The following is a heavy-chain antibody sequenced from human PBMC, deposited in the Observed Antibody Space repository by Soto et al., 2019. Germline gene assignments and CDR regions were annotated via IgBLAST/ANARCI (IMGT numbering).Heavy chain of an antibody. J-gene: IGHJ4*02. D-gene: IGHD4-17*01. CDR3: ATTGTPGRETDY. Sequence: EVQLVESGGGLVQPGGSLRLSCAASGFTFSSYSMNWVRQAPGKGLEWVSYISSSSSTIYYADSVKGRFTISRDNAKNSLNLQVNSRRDEDTAVYYCATTGTPGRETDYWGQGTLVTVSS. CDR1: GFTFSSYS. CDR2: ISSSSSTI. V-gene: IGHV3-48*02.